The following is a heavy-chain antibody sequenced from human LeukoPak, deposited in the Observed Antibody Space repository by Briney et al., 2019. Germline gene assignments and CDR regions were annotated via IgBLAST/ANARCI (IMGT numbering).Heavy chain of an antibody. CDR3: ARGGYYYDSSGYYSFDY. Sequence: SETLSLTCTVSGGSISSSSYYWGWIRQPPGKGLDWIGSIYYSGSTNYNPSLKSRVTMSVDTSKNQFSLKLSSVTAADTAVYYCARGGYYYDSSGYYSFDYWGQGTLVTVSS. D-gene: IGHD3-22*01. CDR2: IYYSGST. J-gene: IGHJ4*02. CDR1: GGSISSSSYY. V-gene: IGHV4-39*07.